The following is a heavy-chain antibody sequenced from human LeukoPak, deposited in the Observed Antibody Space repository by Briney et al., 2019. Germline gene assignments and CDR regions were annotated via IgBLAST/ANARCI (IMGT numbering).Heavy chain of an antibody. V-gene: IGHV4-34*01. J-gene: IGHJ6*02. CDR2: INHSGST. D-gene: IGHD2-2*01. CDR1: GGSFSGYY. Sequence: SETLSSCAVYGGSFSGYYWSWIRQPPGKGLEWIGEINHSGSTNYNPSLKSRVTISVDTSKNQFSLKLSSVTAADTAVYYRARGLVVVPDRRYGMDVWGQGTTVTVSS. CDR3: ARGLVVVPDRRYGMDV.